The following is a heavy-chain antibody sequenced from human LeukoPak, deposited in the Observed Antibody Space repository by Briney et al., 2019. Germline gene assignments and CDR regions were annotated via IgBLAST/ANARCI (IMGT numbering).Heavy chain of an antibody. Sequence: GGSLRLSCAASGFTFSSYWMSWVRQAPGKGLEWVSAISGSGGSTYYADSVKGRFTISRDNSKNTLYLQMNSLRAEDTAVYYCAKVILEWLLFYWGQGTLVTVSS. CDR1: GFTFSSYW. D-gene: IGHD3-3*01. J-gene: IGHJ4*02. V-gene: IGHV3-23*01. CDR3: AKVILEWLLFY. CDR2: ISGSGGST.